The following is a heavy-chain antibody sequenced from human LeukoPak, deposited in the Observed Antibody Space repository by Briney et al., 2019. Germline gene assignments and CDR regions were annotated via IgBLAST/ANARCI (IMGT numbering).Heavy chain of an antibody. D-gene: IGHD2-21*02. CDR3: ARDSCGGDCYPYTFDY. Sequence: GGSLRLSCAASGFTFSSYGMHWVRQAPGKGLEWVAVIWYDGTNKYYAASVKGRFTISRDNSKSTLYLQMNSLRAEDTAVYYCARDSCGGDCYPYTFDYWGQGTLVTVSS. CDR2: IWYDGTNK. V-gene: IGHV3-33*01. J-gene: IGHJ4*02. CDR1: GFTFSSYG.